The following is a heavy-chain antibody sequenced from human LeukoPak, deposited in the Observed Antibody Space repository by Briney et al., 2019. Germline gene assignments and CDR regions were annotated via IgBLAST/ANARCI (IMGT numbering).Heavy chain of an antibody. CDR2: INPNSGDT. Sequence: ASMKVSCKASGYTFTAYYLHWVRQAPGQGLEWMGRINPNSGDTEYTQKFQDGVTMTRDTSTSTAYMELSGLRSGDTAVYYCARDKYYYGSGTFYSSAVFDNWGQGTLVAVSS. D-gene: IGHD3-10*01. V-gene: IGHV1-2*06. CDR3: ARDKYYYGSGTFYSSAVFDN. J-gene: IGHJ4*02. CDR1: GYTFTAYY.